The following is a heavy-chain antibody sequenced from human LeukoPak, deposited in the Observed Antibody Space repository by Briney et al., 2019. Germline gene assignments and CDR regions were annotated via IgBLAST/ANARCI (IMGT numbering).Heavy chain of an antibody. CDR1: GGSISSSSYY. J-gene: IGHJ4*02. V-gene: IGHV4-39*01. Sequence: SETLSLTCTVAGGSISSSSYYWGWIRQPPGKGLEWIGSIYYSGSTYYNPSLKSRVTISVDTSKNQFSLKLSSVTAADTAVYYCARHIGGWLYYFDYWGQGTLVTVSS. D-gene: IGHD6-19*01. CDR3: ARHIGGWLYYFDY. CDR2: IYYSGST.